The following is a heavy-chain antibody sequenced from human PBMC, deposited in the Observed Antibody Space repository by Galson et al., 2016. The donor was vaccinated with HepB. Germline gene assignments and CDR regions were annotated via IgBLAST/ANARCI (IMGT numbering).Heavy chain of an antibody. CDR2: IYSGGTT. CDR3: ARAPLEMATIQRVYFDY. V-gene: IGHV3-66*02. Sequence: SLRLPCAASGFTVSRDYMNWVRQAPGKGLEWVSVIYSGGTTYYADSVKGRFTISRDNSKNTLYLQMNSLRAEDTAVYYCARAPLEMATIQRVYFDYWGQGTLVTVFS. D-gene: IGHD5-24*01. CDR1: GFTVSRDY. J-gene: IGHJ4*02.